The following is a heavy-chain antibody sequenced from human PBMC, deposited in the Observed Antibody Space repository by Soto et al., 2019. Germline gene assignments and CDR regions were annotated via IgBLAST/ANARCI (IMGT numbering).Heavy chain of an antibody. D-gene: IGHD2-21*02. J-gene: IGHJ4*02. CDR3: ARPRLVTPHPFDY. Sequence: SETLSLTCTVSGGSISSSSYYWGWIRQPPGKGLEWIGSIYYSGSTYYNPSLKSRVTISVDTSKNQFSLKLSSVTAADTAVYYCARPRLVTPHPFDYWGQGTLVTVSS. CDR1: GGSISSSSYY. V-gene: IGHV4-39*01. CDR2: IYYSGST.